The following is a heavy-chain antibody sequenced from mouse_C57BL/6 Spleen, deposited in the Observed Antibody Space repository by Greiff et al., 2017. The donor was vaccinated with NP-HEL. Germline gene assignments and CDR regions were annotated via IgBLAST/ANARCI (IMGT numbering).Heavy chain of an antibody. J-gene: IGHJ3*01. CDR3: APYDYDRVFAY. V-gene: IGHV14-2*01. CDR1: GFNIKDYH. Sequence: VQLQPSGAELVKPGASVKLFFPASGFNIKDYHMPRVKQRTEQGLEWVGRIFPEEGETKYAPKFQGKATITADTSSNTAYLQLSSLTSEDTAVYYCAPYDYDRVFAYWGQGTLVTVSA. CDR2: IFPEEGET. D-gene: IGHD2-4*01.